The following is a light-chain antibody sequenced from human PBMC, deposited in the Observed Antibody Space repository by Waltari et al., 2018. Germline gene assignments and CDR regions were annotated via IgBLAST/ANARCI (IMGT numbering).Light chain of an antibody. CDR2: DVS. J-gene: IGLJ2*01. V-gene: IGLV2-14*03. CDR3: ISYTTSDTMI. CDR1: SRDVGASNY. Sequence: QSALTQPASVSGSPGQSITISCPGTSRDVGASNYVSWYQQHPGKVPKLIIYDVSHRPSGVSFRFSGSKSDNTASLTISGLQAEDEADYYCISYTTSDTMIFGGGTKLTVL.